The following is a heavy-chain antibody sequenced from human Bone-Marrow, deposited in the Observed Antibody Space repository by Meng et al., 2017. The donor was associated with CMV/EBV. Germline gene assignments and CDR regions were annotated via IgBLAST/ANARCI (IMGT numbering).Heavy chain of an antibody. CDR2: IRYDGSNK. J-gene: IGHJ4*02. Sequence: GESLKISCAASGFTFSSYGMHWVRQAPGKGLEWVAFIRYDGSNKYYADSVKGRFTISRDNSKNTLYLQMNSLRAEDTAVYYCATPSEGIAAAGMRYWGQGTLVTVSS. V-gene: IGHV3-30*02. CDR3: ATPSEGIAAAGMRY. D-gene: IGHD6-13*01. CDR1: GFTFSSYG.